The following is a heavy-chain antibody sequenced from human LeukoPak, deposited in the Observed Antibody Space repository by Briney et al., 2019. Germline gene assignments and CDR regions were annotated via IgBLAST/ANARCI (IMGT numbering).Heavy chain of an antibody. D-gene: IGHD2-15*01. CDR3: ARQGCSGGSCYLIDY. CDR1: GYSFTSYW. CDR2: IYPGDSDT. V-gene: IGHV5-51*01. J-gene: IGHJ4*02. Sequence: GESLKISCKGSGYSFTSYWIGWVRQMPGKGLEWMGIIYPGDSDTRYSPSFQGQVTISADKSISIASLQWSSLKASDTAMYYCARQGCSGGSCYLIDYWGQGTLVPVSS.